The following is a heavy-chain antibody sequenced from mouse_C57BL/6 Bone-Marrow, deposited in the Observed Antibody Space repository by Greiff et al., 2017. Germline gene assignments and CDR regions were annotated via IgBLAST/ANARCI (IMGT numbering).Heavy chain of an antibody. V-gene: IGHV5-17*01. J-gene: IGHJ1*03. CDR2: ISSGSSTI. CDR1: GFTFSDYG. D-gene: IGHD1-1*01. CDR3: DRNYCGSRTYWDFDV. Sequence: EVKLEESGGGLVKPGGSLKLSCAASGFTFSDYGMHWVRQAPEKGLEWVAYISSGSSTIYYADTVKGRFTISRDNAKNTLFLQMTRLRSEDTAMYYCDRNYCGSRTYWDFDVWGTGTTVTVSS.